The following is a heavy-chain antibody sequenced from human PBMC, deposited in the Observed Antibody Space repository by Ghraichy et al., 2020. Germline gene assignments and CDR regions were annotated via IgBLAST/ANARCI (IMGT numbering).Heavy chain of an antibody. CDR3: AKSKSPGSSSWYFDL. Sequence: GGSLRLSCAASGFTFSSYGMHWVRQAPGKGLEWVAVISYDGSNKYYADSVKGRFTISRDNSKNTLYLQMNSLRAEDTAVYYCAKSKSPGSSSWYFDLWGRGTLVTVSS. V-gene: IGHV3-30*18. D-gene: IGHD1-26*01. J-gene: IGHJ2*01. CDR1: GFTFSSYG. CDR2: ISYDGSNK.